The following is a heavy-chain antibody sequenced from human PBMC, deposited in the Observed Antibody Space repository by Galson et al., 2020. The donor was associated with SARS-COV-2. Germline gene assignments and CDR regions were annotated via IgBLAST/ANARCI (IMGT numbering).Heavy chain of an antibody. CDR1: GFTFSSYA. V-gene: IGHV3-30*04. J-gene: IGHJ5*02. D-gene: IGHD1-26*01. Sequence: GESLKISCAASGFTFSSYAMHWVRQAPGKGLEWVAVISYDGSNKYYADSVKGRFTISRDNSKNTLYLQMNSLRAEDMAVYYCARVGSVSYYSWFGPWGQGTLVTVAT. CDR2: ISYDGSNK. CDR3: ARVGSVSYYSWFGP.